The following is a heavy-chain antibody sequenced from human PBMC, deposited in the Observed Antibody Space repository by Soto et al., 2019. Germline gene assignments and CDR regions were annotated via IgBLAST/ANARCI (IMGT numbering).Heavy chain of an antibody. Sequence: PVGSLRLSCAASGFTFSIHEMNWVRQAPGKGLEWVSYISSIGVATYYADSVKGRFTISRDNAKNSLYLQMNSLRAEDTAVYYCAREGRVGGIDYWGQGTPLTVSS. J-gene: IGHJ4*02. CDR2: ISSIGVAT. D-gene: IGHD6-19*01. CDR1: GFTFSIHE. V-gene: IGHV3-48*03. CDR3: AREGRVGGIDY.